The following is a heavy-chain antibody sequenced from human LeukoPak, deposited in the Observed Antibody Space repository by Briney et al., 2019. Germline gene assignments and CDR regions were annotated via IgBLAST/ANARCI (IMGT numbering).Heavy chain of an antibody. CDR2: IYHSGST. CDR3: ARVGSYFDY. V-gene: IGHV4-30-2*01. J-gene: IGHJ4*02. D-gene: IGHD1-26*01. Sequence: PSETLSLTCADSGGSISSGGYSWSWIRQPPGKGLEWIGYIYHSGSTYYNPSLKSRVTISVDRSKNQFSLKLSSVTAADTAVYYCARVGSYFDYWGQGTLVTVSS. CDR1: GGSISSGGYS.